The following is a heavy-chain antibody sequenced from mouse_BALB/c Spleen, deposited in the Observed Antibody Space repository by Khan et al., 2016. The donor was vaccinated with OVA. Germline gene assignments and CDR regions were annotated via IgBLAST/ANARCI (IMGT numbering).Heavy chain of an antibody. CDR1: GYSITSGYY. CDR3: TRDKNYYDYLAY. J-gene: IGHJ3*01. V-gene: IGHV3-6*02. D-gene: IGHD1-2*01. CDR2: ISYDGSN. Sequence: EVQLQESGPGLVKPSQSLSLTCSVTGYSITSGYYWHWIRQFPGNKLEWMGYISYDGSNNYNPSLKNRISITRDTSENQFFLTLNSVTTEDTATDYCTRDKNYYDYLAYWGQGTLVTVSA.